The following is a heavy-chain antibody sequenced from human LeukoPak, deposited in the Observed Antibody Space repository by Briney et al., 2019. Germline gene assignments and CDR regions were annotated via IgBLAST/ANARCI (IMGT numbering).Heavy chain of an antibody. CDR1: GYTFTSYF. J-gene: IGHJ5*01. CDR2: INPSGGST. V-gene: IGHV1-46*01. CDR3: ARGLPLGYCSSTTCPSRWFDS. Sequence: ASVKVSCNASGYTFTSYFMHWLRQAPGQGLEWMGIINPSGGSTSYAQKFQGRVAMTRDTSTSTLYMELSSLRSEDTAVYYCARGLPLGYCSSTTCPSRWFDSWGQGTLVIVSS. D-gene: IGHD2-2*01.